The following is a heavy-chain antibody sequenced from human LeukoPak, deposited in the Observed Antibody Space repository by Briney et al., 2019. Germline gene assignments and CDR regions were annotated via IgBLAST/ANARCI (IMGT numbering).Heavy chain of an antibody. Sequence: ASVKVSCKASGYTFTNYGLSWVRQATGQGLEWMGWMNPNSGNTGYAQKFQGRVTMTRDTSTSTVYMELNSLRSDDTAVYHCARALPHVRSGYYYYYMDVWGKGTTVTISS. CDR3: ARALPHVRSGYYYYYMDV. J-gene: IGHJ6*03. V-gene: IGHV1-8*02. CDR2: MNPNSGNT. CDR1: GYTFTNYG. D-gene: IGHD6-25*01.